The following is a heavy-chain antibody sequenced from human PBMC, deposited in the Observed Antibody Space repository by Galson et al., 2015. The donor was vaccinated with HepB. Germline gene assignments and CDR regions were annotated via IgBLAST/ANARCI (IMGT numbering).Heavy chain of an antibody. CDR2: INAGNGNT. J-gene: IGHJ5*02. Sequence: SVKVSCKASGYTFTSYAMHWVRQAPGQRLEWTGWINAGNGNTKYSQKFQGRVTITRDKSTSTAYMELSSLRSEDTAVYYCAREAGCSGGSCYSGWFDPWGQGTLVTVSS. D-gene: IGHD2-15*01. CDR3: AREAGCSGGSCYSGWFDP. CDR1: GYTFTSYA. V-gene: IGHV1-3*01.